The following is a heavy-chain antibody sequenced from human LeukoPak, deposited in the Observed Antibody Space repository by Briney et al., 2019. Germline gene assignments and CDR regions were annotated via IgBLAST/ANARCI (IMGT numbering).Heavy chain of an antibody. D-gene: IGHD2-2*01. Sequence: PSETLSLTCTVSGGSISSYYWSWIRQPPGKGLEWIGYIYYSGSTNYNPSLKSRVTISVDTSKNQFSLKLSSVTAADTAVYYCARESDIVVVPAAMPLYWYFDLWGRGTLVTVSS. CDR3: ARESDIVVVPAAMPLYWYFDL. CDR2: IYYSGST. V-gene: IGHV4-59*01. J-gene: IGHJ2*01. CDR1: GGSISSYY.